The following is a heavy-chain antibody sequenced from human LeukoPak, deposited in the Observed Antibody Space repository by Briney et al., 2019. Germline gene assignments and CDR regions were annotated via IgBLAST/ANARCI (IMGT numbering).Heavy chain of an antibody. V-gene: IGHV3-30*03. CDR3: VRGMHV. CDR2: ITNDGSRK. J-gene: IGHJ6*02. CDR1: GFTFSRHG. Sequence: QPGRSLRLSCAPSGFTFSRHGMHWVRQAPGKGLEWVAIITNDGSRKYYAHSVEGRFTISRDNSKNTLYLQMDSLRGEDTAVYYCVRGMHVWGQGTTVTVSS.